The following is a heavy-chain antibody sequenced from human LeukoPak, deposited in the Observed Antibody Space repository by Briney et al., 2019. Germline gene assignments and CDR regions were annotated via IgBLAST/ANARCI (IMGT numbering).Heavy chain of an antibody. Sequence: SETLSLTCTVSGGSISSYYWSWIRQPPGKGLEWIGYIYYSGSTNYNPSLKSRVTISVDTSKNQFSLKLSSVTAADTAVYYWGRRGSSWGGGYYFDYWGQGTLVTVSS. CDR1: GGSISSYY. D-gene: IGHD6-13*01. CDR3: GRRGSSWGGGYYFDY. CDR2: IYYSGST. J-gene: IGHJ4*02. V-gene: IGHV4-59*08.